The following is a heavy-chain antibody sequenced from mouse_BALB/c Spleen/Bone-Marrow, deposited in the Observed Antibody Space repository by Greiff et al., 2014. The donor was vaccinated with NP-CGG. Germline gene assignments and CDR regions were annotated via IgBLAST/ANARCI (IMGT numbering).Heavy chain of an antibody. CDR1: GYTITSYW. CDR2: IDPSDSYT. CDR3: TRMWAY. J-gene: IGHJ3*01. V-gene: IGHV1S127*01. Sequence: QVQLQQSGAELVKPGASVKMSCKASGYTITSYWMHWVKQRPGQGLEWIGTIDPSDSYTSYNQKFKGKATLTVDTSSSTAYMQLSSLTSEDSAVYYCTRMWAYWGQGTLVTVSA.